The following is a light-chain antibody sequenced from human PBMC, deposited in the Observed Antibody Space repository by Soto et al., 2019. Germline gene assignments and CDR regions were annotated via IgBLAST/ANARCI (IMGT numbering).Light chain of an antibody. CDR3: GAWDSSLSVVV. CDR2: DSD. J-gene: IGLJ2*01. V-gene: IGLV1-51*01. CDR1: SSNIGNNY. Sequence: QSVLTQPPSVSAAPGQKVTISCSGRSSNIGNNYVSWYQQLPGTAPKLLIYDSDKRPSGIPDRFSGSKSVASATLGITGLQTGDEADYYCGAWDSSLSVVVFGGGTKLTVL.